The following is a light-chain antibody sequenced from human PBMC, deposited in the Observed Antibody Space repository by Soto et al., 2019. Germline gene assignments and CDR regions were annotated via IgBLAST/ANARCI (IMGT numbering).Light chain of an antibody. J-gene: IGKJ5*01. CDR3: QHLCSSAGN. CDR1: QCMSGNY. V-gene: IGKV3D-20*02. Sequence: LDTITASRGDRVKISVGASQCMSGNYLAWYQQKPGQAPRLFIYGASNRATGIPERFIGSEQETEFTLTLSSRQPEDSAIFFCQHLCSSAGNFGQGTRLEI. CDR2: GAS.